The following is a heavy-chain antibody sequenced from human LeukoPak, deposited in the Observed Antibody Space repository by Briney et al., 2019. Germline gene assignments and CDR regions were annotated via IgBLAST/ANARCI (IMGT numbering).Heavy chain of an antibody. CDR2: INHSGFT. J-gene: IGHJ4*02. D-gene: IGHD3/OR15-3a*01. CDR3: ARQTGSGLFILP. CDR1: GGSFSGYY. Sequence: SETLSLTCAVYGGSFSGYYWSWIRQPPGKGLEWIGEINHSGFTNYNPSLKSRVTISVDTSKSQFSLRLTSVTAADTAVYYCARQTGSGLFILPGGQGTLVTVSS. V-gene: IGHV4-34*01.